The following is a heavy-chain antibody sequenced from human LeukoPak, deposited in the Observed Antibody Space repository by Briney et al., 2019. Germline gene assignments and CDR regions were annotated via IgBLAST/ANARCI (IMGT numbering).Heavy chain of an antibody. V-gene: IGHV4-39*07. CDR3: ARVVVAAPRKYYFDY. Sequence: SETLSLTCTVSGGSYSSSGYYWGCFRQPPGKGLEWIGSLFYSGNAYYNPSLKSRVTISVDTSKSHFSLKLRSVTAADTAVYYCARVVVAAPRKYYFDYWGQGTLVTVSS. J-gene: IGHJ4*02. CDR1: GGSYSSSGYY. D-gene: IGHD2-2*01. CDR2: LFYSGNA.